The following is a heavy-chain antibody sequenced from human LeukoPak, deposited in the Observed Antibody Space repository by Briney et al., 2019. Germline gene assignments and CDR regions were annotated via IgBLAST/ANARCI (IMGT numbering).Heavy chain of an antibody. CDR1: GSTFSDYW. D-gene: IGHD1-1*01. V-gene: IGHV3-7*01. J-gene: IGHJ3*02. CDR3: ARDRWWGTPLLGTDAFDI. Sequence: GGSLRLSCAASGSTFSDYWMSWVRPAPGKGLEWVANIKQDGSEKYYLDSVKGRFTISRDNAKNSLYLQMKSLRDKDTALYYCARDRWWGTPLLGTDAFDIWGQGTMVTVSS. CDR2: IKQDGSEK.